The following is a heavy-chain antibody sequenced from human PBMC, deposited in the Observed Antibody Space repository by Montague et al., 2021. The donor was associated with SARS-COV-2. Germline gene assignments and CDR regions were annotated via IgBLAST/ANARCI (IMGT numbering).Heavy chain of an antibody. CDR1: GGSISNYY. D-gene: IGHD2-15*01. Sequence: SETLSLTCTVSGGSISNYYWCWIRQPAGKGLEWIGRIYSSGSTNYNPSPKIRISISVDTAKNKFSLTLSPVTAADTAIYYCARDYSHCSGGSCVFDYWGQGTLVTVSS. CDR3: ARDYSHCSGGSCVFDY. V-gene: IGHV4-4*07. J-gene: IGHJ4*02. CDR2: IYSSGST.